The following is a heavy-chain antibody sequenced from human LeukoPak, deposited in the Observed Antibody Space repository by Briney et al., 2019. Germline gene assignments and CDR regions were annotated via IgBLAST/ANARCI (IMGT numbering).Heavy chain of an antibody. J-gene: IGHJ5*02. CDR2: ISGSGGST. V-gene: IGHV3-23*01. CDR1: GFTFSSYA. Sequence: PGGSLRLSCAASGFTFSSYAMSWVRQAPGKGLEWVSAISGSGGSTYYADSVKGRFTISRDNSKNTLYLQMNSLRAEDTAVYYCAKDPGRYCSGGSCYPFSWGQGTLVTVSS. D-gene: IGHD2-15*01. CDR3: AKDPGRYCSGGSCYPFS.